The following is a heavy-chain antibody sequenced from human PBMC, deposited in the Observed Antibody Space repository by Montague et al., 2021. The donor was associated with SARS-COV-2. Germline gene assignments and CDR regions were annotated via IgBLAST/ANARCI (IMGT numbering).Heavy chain of an antibody. V-gene: IGHV4-31*03. CDR1: GGSISSGGYY. CDR3: AREDYYGSGSDHFSGWFDP. J-gene: IGHJ5*02. D-gene: IGHD3-10*01. CDR2: IYYSGST. Sequence: TLSLTCTVPGGSISSGGYYWSWIRQHPGKGLEWIGYIYYSGSTYYNPSLKSRVTISVDTSKNQFSLKLSSVTAADTAVYYCAREDYYGSGSDHFSGWFDPWGQGTLVTASS.